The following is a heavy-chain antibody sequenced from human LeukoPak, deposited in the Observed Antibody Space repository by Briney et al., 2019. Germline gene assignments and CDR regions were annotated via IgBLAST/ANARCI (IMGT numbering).Heavy chain of an antibody. D-gene: IGHD3-22*01. Sequence: GGSLRLSCAASGFTFSSYSMSWVRQAPGKGLEWVSSISSSSSYIYYADSVKGRFTISRDNAKNSLCLQMNSLRAEDTAVYYCARSHYYDSSGYAFDIWGQGTMVTVSS. V-gene: IGHV3-21*01. CDR2: ISSSSSYI. J-gene: IGHJ3*02. CDR1: GFTFSSYS. CDR3: ARSHYYDSSGYAFDI.